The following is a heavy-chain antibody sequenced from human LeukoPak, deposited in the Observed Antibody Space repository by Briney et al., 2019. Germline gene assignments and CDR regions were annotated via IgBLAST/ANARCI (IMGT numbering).Heavy chain of an antibody. Sequence: SETLSLTCTVSGGSISSYYWSWIRQPPGEGLEWIGYIYYSGSTNYNPSLKSRVTISVDTSKNQFSLKLSSVTAADTAVYYCARSQRGSXWGKIDYWGQGTLVTVSS. CDR1: GGSISSYY. CDR3: ARSQRGSXWGKIDY. J-gene: IGHJ4*02. CDR2: IYYSGST. D-gene: IGHD6-19*01. V-gene: IGHV4-59*01.